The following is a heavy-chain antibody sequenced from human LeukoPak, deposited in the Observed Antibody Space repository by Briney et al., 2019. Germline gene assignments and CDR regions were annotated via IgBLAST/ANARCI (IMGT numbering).Heavy chain of an antibody. V-gene: IGHV1-2*06. Sequence: ASVKVSCKASGDIFTDYYIHWVRQAPGQGHEWMGRVNPNSGGTNFAHKFQARVTMTSDPSISTAYMEVSGLESDDTAVYYCARARYCYTTSCPLDYWGQGTLVTVSS. CDR2: VNPNSGGT. D-gene: IGHD2-2*01. J-gene: IGHJ4*02. CDR1: GDIFTDYY. CDR3: ARARYCYTTSCPLDY.